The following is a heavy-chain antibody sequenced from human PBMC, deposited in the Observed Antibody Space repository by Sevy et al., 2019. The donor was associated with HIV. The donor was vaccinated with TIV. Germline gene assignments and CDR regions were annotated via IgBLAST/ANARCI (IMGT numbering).Heavy chain of an antibody. CDR3: AKGGVVLYYYYYGMDV. CDR2: ISGRGGST. V-gene: IGHV3-23*01. J-gene: IGHJ6*02. Sequence: GGSLRLSCAASGFTFSSYAMSWVRQAPGKGLEWVSAISGRGGSTYYADSVKGRFTISRDNSKNTLYLQMNSLRAEDTAVYYCAKGGVVLYYYYYGMDVWGQRTTVTVSS. CDR1: GFTFSSYA. D-gene: IGHD2-15*01.